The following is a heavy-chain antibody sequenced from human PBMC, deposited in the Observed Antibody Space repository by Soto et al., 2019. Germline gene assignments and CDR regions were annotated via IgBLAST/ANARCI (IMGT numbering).Heavy chain of an antibody. D-gene: IGHD3-10*01. CDR1: GFTFTSYA. V-gene: IGHV3-30-3*01. CDR2: ISYDGGNK. Sequence: QVQLVESGGGVVQPGRSLRLSCAASGFTFTSYAMHWVRQAPGKGLEWVAVISYDGGNKYYADSVKGRFTISRDNSKNTLCLQMNSLRADDTAIYYCARDQDYYGSGSYYNGPLDYWGQGTRVPVSS. J-gene: IGHJ4*02. CDR3: ARDQDYYGSGSYYNGPLDY.